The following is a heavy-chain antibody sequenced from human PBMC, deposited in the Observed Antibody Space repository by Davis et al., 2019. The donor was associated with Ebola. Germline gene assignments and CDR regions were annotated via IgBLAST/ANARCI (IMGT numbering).Heavy chain of an antibody. Sequence: SVKVSCKASAGTFSSYAISWVRQAPGQGLEWMGGIIPIFGTANYAQKFQGRVTITADKSTSTAYMELSSLRSEDTAVYYCARDHGGYDLGYYYGMDVWGQGTTVTVSS. CDR3: ARDHGGYDLGYYYGMDV. J-gene: IGHJ6*02. CDR1: AGTFSSYA. V-gene: IGHV1-69*06. CDR2: IIPIFGTA. D-gene: IGHD5-12*01.